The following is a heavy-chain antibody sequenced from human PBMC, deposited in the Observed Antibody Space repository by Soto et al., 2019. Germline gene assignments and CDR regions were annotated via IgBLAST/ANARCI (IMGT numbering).Heavy chain of an antibody. V-gene: IGHV1-2*04. D-gene: IGHD3-3*01. CDR1: GYTFTGYY. CDR2: INPNNGGT. Sequence: ASVKVSCKASGYTFTGYYMHWVRQAPGQGLEWMGWINPNNGGTNYAQKFQGWVTMTRDTCISTAYMELSRLRSDDTAAYYCTRGHLARYRFLEWLNYGMDVWGQGTKVTVCS. J-gene: IGHJ6*02. CDR3: TRGHLARYRFLEWLNYGMDV.